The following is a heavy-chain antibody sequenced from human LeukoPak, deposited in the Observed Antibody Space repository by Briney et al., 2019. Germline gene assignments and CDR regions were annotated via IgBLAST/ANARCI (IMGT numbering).Heavy chain of an antibody. Sequence: SQTLSLTCTVSGGSISTAGYYWSWIRQHPGKGLEWIGYIYYSGNTYYNPSLRSRVAIAVDTSKNQVSLKLSSVTAADTAVYYCAGDSSGWTGIDYWGQGTLVTVSS. V-gene: IGHV4-31*03. CDR1: GGSISTAGYY. D-gene: IGHD6-19*01. J-gene: IGHJ4*02. CDR3: AGDSSGWTGIDY. CDR2: IYYSGNT.